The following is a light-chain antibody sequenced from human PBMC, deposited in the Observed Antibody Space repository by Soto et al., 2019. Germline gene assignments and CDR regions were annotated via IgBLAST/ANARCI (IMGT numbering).Light chain of an antibody. CDR2: GAS. CDR3: QQYSNWPPYT. CDR1: QSVSNN. V-gene: IGKV3-15*01. Sequence: EIVMTQSPATLSVSPGERATLSCRASQSVSNNLAWYQQKPGQAPRLLIYGASTRATGIPARFSGSGSGTEFTLTISSLQSEDFAVYYCQQYSNWPPYTFGQGTKLEIK. J-gene: IGKJ2*01.